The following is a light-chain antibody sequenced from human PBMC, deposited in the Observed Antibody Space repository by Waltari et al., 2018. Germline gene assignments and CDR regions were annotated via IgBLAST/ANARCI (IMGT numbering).Light chain of an antibody. CDR2: DYS. CDR1: DIGSKS. J-gene: IGLJ2*01. CDR3: QVWDSTSDHVV. Sequence: SYVLTQPPSVSVAPGQTARLTCGGNDIGSKSVHWYQLKSGQAPVLVVYDYSDRPSGIPERFSGSNSGNTATLTISRVAAGDEADYYCQVWDSTSDHVVFGGGTKVTVL. V-gene: IGLV3-21*02.